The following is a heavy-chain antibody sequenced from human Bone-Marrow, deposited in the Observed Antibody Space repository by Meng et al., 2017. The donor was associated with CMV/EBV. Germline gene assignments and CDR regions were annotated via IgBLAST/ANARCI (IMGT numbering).Heavy chain of an antibody. CDR3: ARVFRYYDFWSGSGWFDP. Sequence: GSVSGYYWSWIRQPPGKGLEWIGEINHSGSTNYNPSLKSRVTISVDTSKNQFSLKLSSVTAADTAVYYCARVFRYYDFWSGSGWFDPWGQGTLVTVSS. D-gene: IGHD3-3*01. CDR1: GSVSGYY. J-gene: IGHJ5*02. CDR2: INHSGST. V-gene: IGHV4-34*01.